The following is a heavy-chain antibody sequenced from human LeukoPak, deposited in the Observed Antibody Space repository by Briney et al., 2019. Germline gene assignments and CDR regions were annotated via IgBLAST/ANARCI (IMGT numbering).Heavy chain of an antibody. CDR3: ARLRSSSLSYYFDY. J-gene: IGHJ4*02. CDR2: INHSGST. V-gene: IGHV4-34*01. CDR1: GGSFSGYY. D-gene: IGHD6-6*01. Sequence: SETLSLTCAVYGGSFSGYYWSWIRQPPGKGLEWIEEINHSGSTNYNPSLKSRVTISVDTSKNQFSLKLSSVTAADTAVYYCARLRSSSLSYYFDYWGQGTLVTVSS.